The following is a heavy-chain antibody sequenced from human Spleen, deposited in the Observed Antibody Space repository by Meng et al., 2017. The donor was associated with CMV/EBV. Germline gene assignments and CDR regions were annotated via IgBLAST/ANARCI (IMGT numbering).Heavy chain of an antibody. CDR3: ARGAYTVTSFAEGRFDP. Sequence: GESLKISCAASGFTFSSYGMHWVRQAPGKGLEWVAVIWYDGSNKYYADSVKGRFTISRDNADNSLYLQMSSLRAEDTATYYCARGAYTVTSFAEGRFDPWGQGILVTVSS. D-gene: IGHD4-11*01. CDR2: IWYDGSNK. J-gene: IGHJ5*02. CDR1: GFTFSSYG. V-gene: IGHV3-33*01.